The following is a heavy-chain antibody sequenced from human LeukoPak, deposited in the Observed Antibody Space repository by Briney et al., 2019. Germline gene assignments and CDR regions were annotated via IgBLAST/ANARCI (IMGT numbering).Heavy chain of an antibody. CDR1: GFTFSSYG. D-gene: IGHD3-10*01. CDR3: ASILWFGESSQGY. CDR2: ISYDGSNK. V-gene: IGHV3-30*03. J-gene: IGHJ4*02. Sequence: GGSLRLSCAASGFTFSSYGMHSVRQAPGKGLEWVAVISYDGSNKYYADSVKGRFTISRDNSKNTLYLQMNSLRAEDTAVYYCASILWFGESSQGYWGQGTLVTVSS.